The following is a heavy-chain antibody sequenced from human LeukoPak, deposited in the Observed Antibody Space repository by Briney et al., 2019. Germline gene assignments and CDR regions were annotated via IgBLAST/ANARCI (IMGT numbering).Heavy chain of an antibody. CDR1: GFTFSSYT. CDR2: ISSSSGYM. CDR3: ARGNGSPSDY. V-gene: IGHV3-21*04. Sequence: GGSLRLSCAASGFTFSSYTMNWVRQAPGKGLEWVSSISSSSGYMYYADSVKGRFTISRDNAKNSLFLQMNSLRAEDTALYYCARGNGSPSDYWGQGTLVTVSS. J-gene: IGHJ4*02. D-gene: IGHD1-26*01.